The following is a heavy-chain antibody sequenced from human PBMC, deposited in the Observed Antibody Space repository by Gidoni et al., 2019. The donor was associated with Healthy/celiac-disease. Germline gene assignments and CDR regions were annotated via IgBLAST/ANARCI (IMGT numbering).Heavy chain of an antibody. CDR1: GCSISSGSYY. V-gene: IGHV4-61*02. CDR3: ARDRGKRVGATIFDY. J-gene: IGHJ4*02. D-gene: IGHD1-26*01. CDR2: IYTSGST. Sequence: QVQLQESGPGLVKPSQTLSLTCTVSGCSISSGSYYWSWIRQPAGKGLEWIGRIYTSGSTNYNPSLKSRVTISVDTSKNQFSLKLSSVTAADTAVYYCARDRGKRVGATIFDYWGQGTLVTVSS.